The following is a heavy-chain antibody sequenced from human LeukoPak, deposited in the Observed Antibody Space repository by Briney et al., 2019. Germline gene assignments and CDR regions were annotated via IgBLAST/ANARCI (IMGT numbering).Heavy chain of an antibody. CDR2: INHSGST. CDR1: GRSFSGYY. CDR3: ARGVEIFYYFDY. J-gene: IGHJ4*02. D-gene: IGHD5-24*01. V-gene: IGHV4-34*01. Sequence: SETLSLTCAVYGRSFSGYYWSWIRQPPGKGLEWIGEINHSGSTNYNPSLKSRVTISVDTSKNQFSLKLSSVTAADTAVYYCARGVEIFYYFDYWGQGTLVTVSS.